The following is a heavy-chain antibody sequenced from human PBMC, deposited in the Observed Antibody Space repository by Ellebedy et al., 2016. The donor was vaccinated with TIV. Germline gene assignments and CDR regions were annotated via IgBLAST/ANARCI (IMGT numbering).Heavy chain of an antibody. V-gene: IGHV3-66*01. D-gene: IGHD4-17*01. J-gene: IGHJ6*02. Sequence: GESLKISCEASGIIVSDYFMNWVRQARGKGLEWVSVLYPDAKTNYTDSVNGRFIVSRDSSKNTLYLQMNSLTAEDTAVYYCARDDVNTEDNGMDVWGQGTTVIVS. CDR3: ARDDVNTEDNGMDV. CDR2: LYPDAKT. CDR1: GIIVSDYF.